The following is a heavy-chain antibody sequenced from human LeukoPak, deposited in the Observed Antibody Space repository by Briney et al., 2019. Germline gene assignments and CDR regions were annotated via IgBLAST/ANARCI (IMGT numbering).Heavy chain of an antibody. CDR3: AKGRGYSGYDFFDY. CDR2: ISASGGST. J-gene: IGHJ4*02. CDR1: GFTFSSYA. V-gene: IGHV3-23*01. Sequence: PGGSLRLSCAASGFTFSSYAMSWVRQAPGKGLEWVSAISASGGSTFYADSVKGRFTISRDNSKNTLYLQMNSLRAEDTALYYRAKGRGYSGYDFFDYWGQGTLVTVSS. D-gene: IGHD5-12*01.